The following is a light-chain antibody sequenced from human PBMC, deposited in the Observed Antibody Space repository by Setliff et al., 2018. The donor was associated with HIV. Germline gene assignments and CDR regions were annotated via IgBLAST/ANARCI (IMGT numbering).Light chain of an antibody. V-gene: IGLV2-11*01. Sequence: QSALTQPRSVSGSPGQSVTISCTGTSSDVGNYNYVSWYQHHPGKAPKLIIYYVNERPSGVPDRFSGSKSGNTASLTISGLQGDDEADYYCCSYAGSYTFVFGAGTKV. CDR2: YVN. J-gene: IGLJ1*01. CDR1: SSDVGNYNY. CDR3: CSYAGSYTFV.